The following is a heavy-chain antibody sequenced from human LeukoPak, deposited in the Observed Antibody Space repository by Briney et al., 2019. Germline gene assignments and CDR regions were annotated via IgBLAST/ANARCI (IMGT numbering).Heavy chain of an antibody. D-gene: IGHD3-22*01. J-gene: IGHJ6*02. Sequence: GGSLRLSYTASGFTLGDYAMSWFRQAPGKGLEWVGFIRSKAYGGTTEYAASVKGRFTISRDDSKSIAYLQMNSLKTEDTAVYYCTRYYDSSGYSVWGQGTTVTVSS. CDR3: TRYYDSSGYSV. CDR1: GFTLGDYA. V-gene: IGHV3-49*03. CDR2: IRSKAYGGTT.